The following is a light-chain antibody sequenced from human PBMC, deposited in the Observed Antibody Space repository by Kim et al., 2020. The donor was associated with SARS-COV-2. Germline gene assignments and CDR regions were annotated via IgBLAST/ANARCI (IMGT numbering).Light chain of an antibody. CDR3: QQYNNWPPLT. J-gene: IGKJ4*01. Sequence: SPGERATLSCRASHSVNSNLAWYQQKPGQAPRLLIYGASTRATGIPARFSGSGSGTEFTLTISSLQSEDFAVYYCQQYNNWPPLTFGGGTKVDIK. CDR1: HSVNSN. CDR2: GAS. V-gene: IGKV3D-15*01.